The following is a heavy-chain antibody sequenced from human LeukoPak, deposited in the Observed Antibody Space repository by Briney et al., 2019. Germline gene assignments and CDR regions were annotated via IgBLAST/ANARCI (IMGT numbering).Heavy chain of an antibody. D-gene: IGHD6-13*01. CDR3: AKPPLPVSIAAAGSYYFDY. CDR2: IRYDGSNK. J-gene: IGHJ4*02. V-gene: IGHV3-30*02. CDR1: GFTFSSYG. Sequence: PGGSLRLSCAASGFTFSSYGMHWVRQAPGKGLEWVAFIRYDGSNKYYADSVKGRFTISRDNSKSTLYLQMNSLRAEDTAVYYCAKPPLPVSIAAAGSYYFDYWGQGTLVTVSS.